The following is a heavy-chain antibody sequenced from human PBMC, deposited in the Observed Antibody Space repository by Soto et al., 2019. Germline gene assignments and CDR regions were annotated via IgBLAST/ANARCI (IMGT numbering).Heavy chain of an antibody. D-gene: IGHD3-10*01. V-gene: IGHV3-33*01. CDR3: ARDPVRGVRGYYGMDV. CDR2: IWYDGSNK. CDR1: GFTFSSYG. Sequence: PGGSLRLSCAASGFTFSSYGMHWVRQAPGKGLEWVAVIWYDGSNKYYADSVKGRFTISRDNSKNTLYLQMNSLRAEDTAVYYCARDPVRGVRGYYGMDVWGQGTTVTVS. J-gene: IGHJ6*02.